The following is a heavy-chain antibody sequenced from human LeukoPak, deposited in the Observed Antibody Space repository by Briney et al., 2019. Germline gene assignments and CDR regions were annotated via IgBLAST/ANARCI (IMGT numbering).Heavy chain of an antibody. J-gene: IGHJ4*02. CDR3: ARGNDTYDFWSGYPHQYFDY. D-gene: IGHD3-3*01. Sequence: GGSLRLSCAASGFTFSSYWMSWVRQAPGKGLEWVANIKQDGSEKYYVDSVKGRFTISRDNAKNSLYLQMNSLRAEDTAVYYCARGNDTYDFWSGYPHQYFDYWGQGTLVTVSS. CDR2: IKQDGSEK. CDR1: GFTFSSYW. V-gene: IGHV3-7*03.